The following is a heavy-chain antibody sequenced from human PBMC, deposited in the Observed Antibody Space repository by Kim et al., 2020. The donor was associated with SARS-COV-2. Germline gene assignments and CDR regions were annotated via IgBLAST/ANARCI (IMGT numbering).Heavy chain of an antibody. J-gene: IGHJ5*02. V-gene: IGHV1-24*01. D-gene: IGHD4-17*01. CDR1: GYTLTELS. Sequence: ASVKVSCKVSGYTLTELSMHWVRQAPGKGLEWMGGFDPEHGETIYAQKFQGRVTMTEDTSTDTAYMELSSLRSEDTAVYYCATSTTVTTSGWFDPWGQGTLVTVSS. CDR3: ATSTTVTTSGWFDP. CDR2: FDPEHGET.